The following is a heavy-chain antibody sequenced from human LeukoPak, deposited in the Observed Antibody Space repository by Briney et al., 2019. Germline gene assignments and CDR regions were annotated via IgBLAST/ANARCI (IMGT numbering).Heavy chain of an antibody. J-gene: IGHJ3*02. V-gene: IGHV4-59*01. Sequence: KPSETLPLTCTVSGDSISSYYWSWIRQPPGKGLEWIGYIYYSGSTNYNPSLKSRVTISVDTSKNQFSLKLSSVTAADTAVHYCASSSYCSGGSCYSENAFDIWGQGTMVTVSS. CDR1: GDSISSYY. CDR2: IYYSGST. CDR3: ASSSYCSGGSCYSENAFDI. D-gene: IGHD2-15*01.